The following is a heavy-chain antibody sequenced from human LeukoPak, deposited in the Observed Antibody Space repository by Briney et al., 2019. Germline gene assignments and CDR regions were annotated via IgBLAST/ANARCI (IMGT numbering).Heavy chain of an antibody. CDR1: GFTVSSNY. J-gene: IGHJ6*03. Sequence: GGSXRLSCAASGFTVSSNYMSWVCQAPGKGLEWVSVIYSGGSTYYTDSVTGRFTISRDNSKNTLYLQMNSLRAEDTAVYYCARVFGDYYYYYMDVWGKGTTVTVSS. CDR2: IYSGGST. D-gene: IGHD3-10*02. V-gene: IGHV3-53*01. CDR3: ARVFGDYYYYYMDV.